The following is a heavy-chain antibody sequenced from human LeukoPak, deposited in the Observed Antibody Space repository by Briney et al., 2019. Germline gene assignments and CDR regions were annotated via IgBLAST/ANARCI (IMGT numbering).Heavy chain of an antibody. CDR3: ARVRLYGSGTYYSAP. J-gene: IGHJ5*02. D-gene: IGHD3-10*01. CDR1: GFTFSSSG. CDR2: IWYDGSKK. Sequence: GGSLRLSCAASGFTFSSSGMNWVRQAPGKGLEWVAIIWYDGSKKYYADSVKGRFTISRVNSKNTLYLQMNSLRAEDTAMYYCARVRLYGSGTYYSAPGGQGTLVTVSS. V-gene: IGHV3-33*01.